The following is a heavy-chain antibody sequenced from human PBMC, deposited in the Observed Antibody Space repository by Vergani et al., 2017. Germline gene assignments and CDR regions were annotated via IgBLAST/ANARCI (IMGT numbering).Heavy chain of an antibody. D-gene: IGHD6-19*01. CDR3: ARHSTVEWLVKLGWIDP. V-gene: IGHV4-39*01. J-gene: IGHJ5*02. Sequence: QLQLQESGPGLVKPSATLSLTCSVSGASIRSSNYYWGWIRQPPGKGLEWIASIYYSGSTYYNPSLKSQVTISVDTSKNQFSLKLSSVTAADTAVYFCARHSTVEWLVKLGWIDPWVQGILVTVS. CDR2: IYYSGST. CDR1: GASIRSSNYY.